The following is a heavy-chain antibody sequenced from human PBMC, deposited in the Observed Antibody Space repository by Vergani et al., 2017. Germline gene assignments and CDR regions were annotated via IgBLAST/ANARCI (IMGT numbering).Heavy chain of an antibody. CDR3: ARAKRDSCDYFSFDY. J-gene: IGHJ4*02. CDR2: IIPIFGTA. Sequence: QVQLVQSGAEVKKPGSSVKVSCKASGGTFSSYAISWVRQAPGQGLEWMGRIIPIFGTANYAQKFQGRVSITADESTSTASMELSSLRSEDTSVYYCARAKRDSCDYFSFDYWGQGTLVTVSS. CDR1: GGTFSSYA. V-gene: IGHV1-69*18. D-gene: IGHD4-17*01.